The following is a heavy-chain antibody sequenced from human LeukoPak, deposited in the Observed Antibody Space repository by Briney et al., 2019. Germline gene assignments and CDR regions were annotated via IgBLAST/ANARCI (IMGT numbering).Heavy chain of an antibody. D-gene: IGHD1-26*01. V-gene: IGHV3-21*01. CDR1: GFTFSTYS. CDR3: ARADGSGAGYYMDV. Sequence: GGSLGLSCAASGFTFSTYSMNWVRQAPGKGLEWVSSISISSNYIYYADSVKGRFTISRDNAKNSLYLQMNSLRAEDTAVYYCARADGSGAGYYMDVWGKGTTVTVSS. J-gene: IGHJ6*03. CDR2: ISISSNYI.